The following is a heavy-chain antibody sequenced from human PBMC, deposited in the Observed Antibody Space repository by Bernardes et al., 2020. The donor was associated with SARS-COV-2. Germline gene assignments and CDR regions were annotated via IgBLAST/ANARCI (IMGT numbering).Heavy chain of an antibody. CDR2: TYYNGDT. D-gene: IGHD3-10*01. CDR3: ARAFGYYPSYHFDF. CDR1: GGSVTSGSYY. Sequence: SETLSLTCTVYGGSVTSGSYYWSWLLQPPGKGLEWIGYTYYNGDTKYNSSLRSRVSISVDASKNQISLKLRSVTAADTAMYYCARAFGYYPSYHFDFWGQGARVTVSS. J-gene: IGHJ4*02. V-gene: IGHV4-61*01.